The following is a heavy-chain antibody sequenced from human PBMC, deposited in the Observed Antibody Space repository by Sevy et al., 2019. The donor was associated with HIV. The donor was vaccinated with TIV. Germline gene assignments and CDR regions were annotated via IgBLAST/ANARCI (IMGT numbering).Heavy chain of an antibody. Sequence: GGSLRLSCAVSGFTFNNAWMNWVRQAPGTGLQWVGLIKSKIDGETTDYAAPLKGRFTISRDDSKNTLYLQMNSLKIEDTAVYACATAPGYYDSAPFDYWGPGTLVTVSS. CDR1: GFTFNNAW. CDR3: ATAPGYYDSAPFDY. J-gene: IGHJ4*02. CDR2: IKSKIDGETT. D-gene: IGHD3-22*01. V-gene: IGHV3-15*01.